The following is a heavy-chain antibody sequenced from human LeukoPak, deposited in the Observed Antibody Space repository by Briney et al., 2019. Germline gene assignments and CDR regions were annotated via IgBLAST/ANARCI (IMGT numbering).Heavy chain of an antibody. CDR3: ARAEGDGYSYYFDY. J-gene: IGHJ4*02. Sequence: SETLSLTCGVYGGSFSGYYWSWIRQPPGKGLEWIGYIYYSGSTNYNPSLKSRVTISVDTSKNQFSLKLSSVTAADTAVYYCARAEGDGYSYYFDYWGQGTLVTVSS. D-gene: IGHD5-24*01. V-gene: IGHV4-59*01. CDR2: IYYSGST. CDR1: GGSFSGYY.